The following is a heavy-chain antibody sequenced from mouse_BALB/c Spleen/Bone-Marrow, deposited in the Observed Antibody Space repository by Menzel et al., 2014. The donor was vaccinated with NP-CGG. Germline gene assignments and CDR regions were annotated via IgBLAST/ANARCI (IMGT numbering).Heavy chain of an antibody. CDR1: GFNIKDTY. CDR2: IDPANGNT. J-gene: IGHJ2*01. Sequence: EVQLQQSGAELAKPGASVKLSCTASGFNIKDTYMHWVKQRPKQGLEWIGRIDPANGNTKYDPKFQGKATITADTSSNTAYLQLSSLTSEDTAVYYCARYRLGTYFDYWGQGTTLTVSS. CDR3: ARYRLGTYFDY. V-gene: IGHV14-3*02. D-gene: IGHD2-14*01.